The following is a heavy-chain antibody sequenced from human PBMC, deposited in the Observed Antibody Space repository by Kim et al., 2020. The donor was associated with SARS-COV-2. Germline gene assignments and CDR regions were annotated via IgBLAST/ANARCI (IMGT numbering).Heavy chain of an antibody. V-gene: IGHV3-30-3*01. Sequence: GGSLRLSCAVSGFTFRNYALHWVRQAPGKGPEWVSVISYDGTNKYYADSVRGRFTISRENSMDTLYLHMNSLRIDDTGLYYCVTDLAQWLASRYFYGMDV. CDR3: VTDLAQWLASRYFYGMDV. D-gene: IGHD6-19*01. CDR1: GFTFRNYA. CDR2: ISYDGTNK. J-gene: IGHJ6*01.